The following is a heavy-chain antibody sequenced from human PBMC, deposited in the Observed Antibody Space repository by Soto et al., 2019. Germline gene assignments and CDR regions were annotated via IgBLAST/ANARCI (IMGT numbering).Heavy chain of an antibody. CDR3: AKEFHSWNYFDY. V-gene: IGHV3-30*18. CDR2: ISYDGSNK. J-gene: IGHJ4*02. CDR1: GFTVSSSG. Sequence: GGSLRLSCAASGFTVSSSGMHWVRQAPGKGLEWVAVISYDGSNKFYADSVKGRFTISRDNFRNTLYLQMNSLRAEDTAVYYCAKEFHSWNYFDYWGQGTLVTVLL. D-gene: IGHD1-20*01.